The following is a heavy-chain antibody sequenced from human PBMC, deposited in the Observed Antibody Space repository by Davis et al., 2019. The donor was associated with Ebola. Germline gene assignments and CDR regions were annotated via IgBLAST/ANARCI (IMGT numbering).Heavy chain of an antibody. D-gene: IGHD4-17*01. CDR3: ARHVNGDFWYFDL. CDR1: GFTFKNYV. V-gene: IGHV3-30*03. Sequence: GESLKISCAASGFTFKNYVMSWVRQAPGKGLEWVATISYDAINEDYADSVKGRFTVSRDNSENMLYLQMSTLRAEDTAVYYCARHVNGDFWYFDLWGRGTRVTVSS. J-gene: IGHJ2*01. CDR2: ISYDAINE.